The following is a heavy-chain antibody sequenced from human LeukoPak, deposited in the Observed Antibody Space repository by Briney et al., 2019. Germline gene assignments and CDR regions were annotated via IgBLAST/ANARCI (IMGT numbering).Heavy chain of an antibody. CDR3: ARTIVAAGTSRHFDY. J-gene: IGHJ4*02. V-gene: IGHV3-23*01. CDR2: ISGSGGGT. CDR1: GFTFSMYA. D-gene: IGHD6-13*01. Sequence: GGSLRLSCAASGFTFSMYAMSWVRQAPGRGLEWVSAISGSGGGTYYADSVKGRFTISRDNSKNTLYLQMNSLRAEDTAVYYCARTIVAAGTSRHFDYWGQGTLVTASS.